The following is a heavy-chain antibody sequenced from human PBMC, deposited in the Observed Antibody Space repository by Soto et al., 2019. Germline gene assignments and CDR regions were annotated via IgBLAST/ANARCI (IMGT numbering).Heavy chain of an antibody. V-gene: IGHV4-4*07. CDR2: IYSSGST. D-gene: IGHD3-22*01. CDR3: ARGGHYDSSGNYYYYGMDV. CDR1: GGSISSYY. Sequence: QVQLQESGPGLVKPSETLSLTCTVSGGSISSYYWSWIRQPAGKGLEWIGRIYSSGSTNYKPSLKSRFTMSVDTSKNQFSLKLSSVTAADTAVYYCARGGHYDSSGNYYYYGMDVWGQGTTVIVSS. J-gene: IGHJ6*02.